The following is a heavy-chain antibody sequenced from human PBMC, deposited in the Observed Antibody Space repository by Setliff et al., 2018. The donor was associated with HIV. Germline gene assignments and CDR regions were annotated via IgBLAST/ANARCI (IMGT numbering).Heavy chain of an antibody. CDR3: ARGLYGDYGGDLNWLDP. CDR1: GYNFENYA. J-gene: IGHJ5*02. Sequence: GASVKVSCKTSGYNFENYAINWVRQAPGQGLEWMGWINANSGGPTYAQAFTGRFLFSVDTVVATAYLQINNLKTEDTAVYFCARGLYGDYGGDLNWLDPWGHGTRVTVSS. V-gene: IGHV7-4-1*02. CDR2: INANSGGP. D-gene: IGHD4-17*01.